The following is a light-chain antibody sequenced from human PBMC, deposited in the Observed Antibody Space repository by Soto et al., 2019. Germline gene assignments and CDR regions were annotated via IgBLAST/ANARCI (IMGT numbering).Light chain of an antibody. CDR3: QQYVTSLIT. J-gene: IGKJ5*01. CDR2: SIF. CDR1: QSVRNSA. Sequence: EIGLTQSPGTLSLSPGERATLSYRASQSVRNSALAWYQQKPVQAPRLLIYSIFTRATGIPDRFSGSGSGTDYTLTISRLEPEDFAVYFCQQYVTSLITFGQGTRVEIK. V-gene: IGKV3-20*01.